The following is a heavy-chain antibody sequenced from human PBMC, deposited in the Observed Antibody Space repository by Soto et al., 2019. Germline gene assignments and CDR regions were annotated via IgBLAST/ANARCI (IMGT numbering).Heavy chain of an antibody. CDR2: ISSSSSTI. J-gene: IGHJ4*02. Sequence: GGSLRLSCAASGFTFSSYSMNWVRQAPGKGLEWVSYISSSSSTIYYADSVKGRFTISRDNAKNSLYLQMNSLRAEDTAVYYCARKVWYPPLHSSGWTDPTDYWGQGTLVTVSS. CDR3: ARKVWYPPLHSSGWTDPTDY. D-gene: IGHD6-19*01. CDR1: GFTFSSYS. V-gene: IGHV3-48*01.